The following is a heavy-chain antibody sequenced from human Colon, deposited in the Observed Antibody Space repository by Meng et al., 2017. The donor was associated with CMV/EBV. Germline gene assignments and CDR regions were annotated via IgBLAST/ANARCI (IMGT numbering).Heavy chain of an antibody. D-gene: IGHD5-12*01. Sequence: GESLKISCVGSGFPFNNYRMNWVRLAPGKGLEWVSSISSVGTYISYVDSAKGRFTISRDNANNSLSLPINGLRAEDTAIYYCARERGGNLVATRLDFDLWGRGTLVTVSS. V-gene: IGHV3-21*01. CDR3: ARERGGNLVATRLDFDL. CDR1: GFPFNNYR. J-gene: IGHJ2*01. CDR2: ISSVGTYI.